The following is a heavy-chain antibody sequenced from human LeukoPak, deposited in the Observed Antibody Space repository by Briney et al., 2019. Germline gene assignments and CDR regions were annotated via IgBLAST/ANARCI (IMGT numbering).Heavy chain of an antibody. CDR3: ARLPSRPYYFDY. J-gene: IGHJ4*02. CDR2: IYYSGST. CDR1: GGSISSYY. V-gene: IGHV4-59*01. Sequence: SETLSLTCTVSGGSISSYYWSWIRQPPGKGLEWIGYIYYSGSTNYNPSLKSRVTISVDTSKNQLSLKLSSVTAADTAVYYCARLPSRPYYFDYWGQGTLVTVSS.